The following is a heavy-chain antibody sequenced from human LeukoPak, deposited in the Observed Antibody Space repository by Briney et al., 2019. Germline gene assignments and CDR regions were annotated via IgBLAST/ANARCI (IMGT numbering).Heavy chain of an antibody. CDR1: GGTFSSYA. D-gene: IGHD3-22*01. Sequence: SVKVSCKASGGTFSSYAISWVRQAPGQGLEWMGGIIPIFGTANYAQKFQGRVTITTDESTSTAYMELSSLRSEDTAVYYCARSRGDDSSGYYSRFDPWGQGTLVTVSS. V-gene: IGHV1-69*05. CDR2: IIPIFGTA. J-gene: IGHJ5*02. CDR3: ARSRGDDSSGYYSRFDP.